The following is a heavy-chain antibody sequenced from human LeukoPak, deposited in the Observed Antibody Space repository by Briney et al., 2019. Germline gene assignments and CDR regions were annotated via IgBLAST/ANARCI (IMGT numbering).Heavy chain of an antibody. J-gene: IGHJ3*02. D-gene: IGHD2-15*01. V-gene: IGHV3-7*01. CDR1: EFTFSNYW. CDR2: IKQDGSEK. Sequence: GGSLRLSCAASEFTFSNYWMSWVRQAPGKGLEWVADIKQDGSEKYYVDSVKGRFTISRQNAKNSLFLQMNSLRAEDTAVYYCARHRSGGSQDDAFDIWGQGTMVTVSS. CDR3: ARHRSGGSQDDAFDI.